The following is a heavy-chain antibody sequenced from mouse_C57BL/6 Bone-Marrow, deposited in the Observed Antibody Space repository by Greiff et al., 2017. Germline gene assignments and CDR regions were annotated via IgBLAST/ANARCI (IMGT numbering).Heavy chain of an antibody. CDR1: GYTFTSYW. D-gene: IGHD4-1*01. CDR2: INPSSGYT. V-gene: IGHV1-7*01. J-gene: IGHJ1*03. CDR3: ARSPLGRPWYFDV. Sequence: VQLQQSGAELAKPGASVKLSCKASGYTFTSYWMHWVKQRPGQGLEWIGYINPSSGYTKYNQKFKDKATLTADKSTSTAYMQRSSLTYEDSAVYYCARSPLGRPWYFDVWGTGTTVTVSS.